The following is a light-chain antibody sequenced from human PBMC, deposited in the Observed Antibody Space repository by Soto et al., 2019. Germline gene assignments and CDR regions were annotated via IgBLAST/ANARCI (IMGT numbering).Light chain of an antibody. CDR3: QQANSFPLT. Sequence: EVVITQSPSTLSLSPPERSTLSCGASQSVSSNVAWYQQKPGQAPRLLIYDASTRATGIPARFSGSGSGTDFTLTISSLQPEDFATYYCQQANSFPLTFGPGTKVDIK. V-gene: IGKV3-15*01. J-gene: IGKJ3*01. CDR2: DAS. CDR1: QSVSSN.